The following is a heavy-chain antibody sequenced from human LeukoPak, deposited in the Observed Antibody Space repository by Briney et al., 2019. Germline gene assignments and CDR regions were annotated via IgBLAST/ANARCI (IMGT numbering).Heavy chain of an antibody. CDR1: GYTFTSYG. Sequence: ASVKVSCKASGYTFTSYGISWVRQAPGQGLEWMGWISAYNGKTNYAQKFQGRVTMTTDTSTSTAYMELRSLRSDDTAVYYCARVESRRWIQLWLNYWGQGTLVTVSS. CDR2: ISAYNGKT. V-gene: IGHV1-18*01. CDR3: ARVESRRWIQLWLNY. D-gene: IGHD5-18*01. J-gene: IGHJ4*02.